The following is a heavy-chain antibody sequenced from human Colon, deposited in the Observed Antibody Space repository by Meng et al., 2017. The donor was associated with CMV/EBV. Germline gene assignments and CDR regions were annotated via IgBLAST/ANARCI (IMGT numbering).Heavy chain of an antibody. CDR3: ARSLYYDFWSGYYY. J-gene: IGHJ4*02. D-gene: IGHD3-3*01. V-gene: IGHV3-30-3*01. CDR1: GFTFSSYA. Sequence: GGSLRLSCAASGFTFSSYAMHWVRQAPGKGLEWVAVISYDGSNKYYADSVKGRFTIARDNSKNTLYLQMNSLRVENTAVYYCARSLYYDFWSGYYYWGQGTLVTVSS. CDR2: ISYDGSNK.